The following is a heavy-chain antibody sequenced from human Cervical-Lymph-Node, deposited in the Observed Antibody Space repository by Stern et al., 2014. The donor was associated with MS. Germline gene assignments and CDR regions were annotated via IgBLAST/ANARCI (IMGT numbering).Heavy chain of an antibody. J-gene: IGHJ4*02. D-gene: IGHD6-13*01. V-gene: IGHV1-69*01. CDR1: GGTFSSFA. CDR2: IILLFGTA. Sequence: VQLVQSWAEVKKPGSSVKVSCKASGGTFSSFAISWVRQAPGQGLEWLGGIILLFGTANYAQRFQGRVTFSADESTSTAYMELSSLRSDDTAVYYCTRHQEGIAANWGQGTLVTVSS. CDR3: TRHQEGIAAN.